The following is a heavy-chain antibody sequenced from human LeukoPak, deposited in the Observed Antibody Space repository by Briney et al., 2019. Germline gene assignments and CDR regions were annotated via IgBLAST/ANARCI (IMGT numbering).Heavy chain of an antibody. D-gene: IGHD3-10*01. CDR1: GCTINSYC. J-gene: IGHJ3*02. CDR2: IDYGGRT. Sequence: SETLSLTCAVSGCTINSYCWSWIRQPPGKGLEWIGYIDYGGRTNYNPALKNGVTISVDTSKNQFSRKLSSVTAAETAVYYCARGVSTMVRGVINVGAFDIWGQGTMVTVSS. CDR3: ARGVSTMVRGVINVGAFDI. V-gene: IGHV4-59*01.